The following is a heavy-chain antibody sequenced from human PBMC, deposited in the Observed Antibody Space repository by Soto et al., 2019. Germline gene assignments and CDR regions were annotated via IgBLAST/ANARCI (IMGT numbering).Heavy chain of an antibody. D-gene: IGHD6-19*01. V-gene: IGHV4-30-2*01. CDR2: IYHSGST. J-gene: IGHJ5*02. CDR1: GGSISSGGYS. Sequence: PSETLSLTCAVSGGSISSGGYSWSWIRQPPGKGLEWIGYIYHSGSTYYNPSLKSRVTISVDRSKNQFSLKLSSVTAADTAVYYCARLVADYVGPWGQGTLVTVSS. CDR3: ARLVADYVGP.